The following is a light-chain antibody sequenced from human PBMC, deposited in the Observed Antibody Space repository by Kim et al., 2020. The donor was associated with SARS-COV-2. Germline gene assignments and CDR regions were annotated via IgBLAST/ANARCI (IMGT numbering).Light chain of an antibody. Sequence: ERVMTQSPATLSVSPGERATLSCRASQSVSSNLAWYQQKPGQAPRFLIYGASTRATGIPARFSGSGSGTEFTLTISSLQSEDFAVYYCQQYSSWPLTFGGGTKVEIK. V-gene: IGKV3-15*01. CDR3: QQYSSWPLT. CDR1: QSVSSN. J-gene: IGKJ4*01. CDR2: GAS.